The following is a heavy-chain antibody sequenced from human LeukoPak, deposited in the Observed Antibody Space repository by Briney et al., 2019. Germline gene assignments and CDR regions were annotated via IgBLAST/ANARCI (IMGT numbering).Heavy chain of an antibody. CDR1: GGSFSGYY. J-gene: IGHJ5*02. CDR3: ARDLGLYSSSWYRGNWFDP. D-gene: IGHD6-13*01. Sequence: PSETLSLTCAVYGGSFSGYYWSWIRQPPGKGLEWIGEINHSGSTNYNPSLKSRVTISVDTSKNQFSLKLSSVTAADTAVYYCARDLGLYSSSWYRGNWFDPWGQGTLVTVSS. V-gene: IGHV4-34*01. CDR2: INHSGST.